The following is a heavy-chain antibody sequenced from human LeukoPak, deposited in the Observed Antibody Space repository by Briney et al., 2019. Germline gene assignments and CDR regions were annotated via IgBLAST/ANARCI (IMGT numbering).Heavy chain of an antibody. CDR2: IYYSGST. CDR3: ARGVVVPAAYFDY. Sequence: KPSETLSLTCTVSGGSISSYYWSWIRQPPGKGLEWIGYIYYSGSTNYNLSLKSRVTISVDTSKNQFSLKLSSVTAADTAVYYCARGVVVPAAYFDYWGQGTLVTVSS. D-gene: IGHD2-2*01. V-gene: IGHV4-59*01. J-gene: IGHJ4*02. CDR1: GGSISSYY.